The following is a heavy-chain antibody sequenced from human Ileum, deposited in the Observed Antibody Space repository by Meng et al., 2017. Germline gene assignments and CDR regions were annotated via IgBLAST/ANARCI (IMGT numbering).Heavy chain of an antibody. D-gene: IGHD3-9*01. CDR2: IHPGGST. CDR3: ATGVDWAKSGNI. J-gene: IGHJ4*02. Sequence: QVQLRQWGAGLLKPSEPLSLTCAVYDGSLGGYYLSWIRQPPRKGLEWVGEIHPGGSTSYNPSLQSRVTIAVDTSKNQFSVTLSSVSAADTAVSYCATGVDWAKSGNIWGQGTLVTVSS. CDR1: DGSLGGYY. V-gene: IGHV4-34*02.